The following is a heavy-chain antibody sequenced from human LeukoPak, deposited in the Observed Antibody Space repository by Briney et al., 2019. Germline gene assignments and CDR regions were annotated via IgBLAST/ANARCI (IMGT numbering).Heavy chain of an antibody. CDR2: IWYDGSNK. Sequence: PGRSLRLSCAASGLTFSSYGMHWVRQAPGKGLEWVAVIWYDGSNKYYADSVKGRFTISRDNSKNTLYLQMNSLRAEDTAVYYCARGSSSWPSYYGMDVWGQGTTVTVSS. J-gene: IGHJ6*02. D-gene: IGHD6-13*01. V-gene: IGHV3-33*01. CDR1: GLTFSSYG. CDR3: ARGSSSWPSYYGMDV.